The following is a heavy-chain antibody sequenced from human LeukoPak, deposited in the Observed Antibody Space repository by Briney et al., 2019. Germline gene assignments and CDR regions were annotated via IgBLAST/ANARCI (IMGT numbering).Heavy chain of an antibody. CDR2: VHSNGAS. CDR3: ARFGVHDDRWGSHRQTHWYFDV. J-gene: IGHJ2*01. D-gene: IGHD3-16*02. CDR1: GASISHFY. V-gene: IGHV4-4*07. Sequence: PSETLSLTCSVSGASISHFYWGWVRQAAGKGMEWIGRVHSNGASHYNPSLKSRVTVSSQTSRNQFSLKIRSATANDTAVYFCARFGVHDDRWGSHRQTHWYFDVWGRGILVTVSS.